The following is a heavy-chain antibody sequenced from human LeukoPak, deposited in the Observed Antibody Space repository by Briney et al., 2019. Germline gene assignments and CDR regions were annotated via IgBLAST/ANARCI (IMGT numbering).Heavy chain of an antibody. Sequence: PGGSLRLSCAASGFTFTDSGMHWVRQAPGKGLEWVSFIQYDGSTIFYADSVEGRFTISRDNSKNSLYLQMNSLRTEDTAVYYCARDGKGYGPDWFDPWGQGTLVTVSS. J-gene: IGHJ5*02. CDR2: IQYDGSTI. CDR3: ARDGKGYGPDWFDP. V-gene: IGHV3-30*02. CDR1: GFTFTDSG. D-gene: IGHD4-17*01.